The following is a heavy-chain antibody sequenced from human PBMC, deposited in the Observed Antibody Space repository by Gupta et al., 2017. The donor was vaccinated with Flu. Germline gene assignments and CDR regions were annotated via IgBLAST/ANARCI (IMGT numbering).Heavy chain of an antibody. J-gene: IGHJ4*02. CDR3: ARDVGGFGTSFSGGFDH. V-gene: IGHV3-11*01. CDR2: ISNVGRTI. CDR1: TFSDYY. Sequence: TFSDYYMTWFRQAPGRGLEWVAYISNVGRTIHYADSVKGRFTISRDSAESSLYLQMNSLRADDTAVYYCARDVGGFGTSFSGGFDHWGRGT. D-gene: IGHD3-16*01.